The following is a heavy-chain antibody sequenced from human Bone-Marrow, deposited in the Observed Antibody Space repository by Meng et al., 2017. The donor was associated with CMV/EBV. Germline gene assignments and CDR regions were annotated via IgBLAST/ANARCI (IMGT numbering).Heavy chain of an antibody. CDR2: IWSDGSGE. J-gene: IGHJ4*02. CDR3: ARERAYQLPHFDY. D-gene: IGHD2-2*01. CDR1: GFTFTTSA. Sequence: GGSLRLSCAASGFTFTTSAMHWVRQAPGKGLEWVAVIWSDGSGEFYADSVKGRFTISRDNSRNTLFLHMSSLRAEDTAVYYCARERAYQLPHFDYWGQGTLVTVSS. V-gene: IGHV3-33*01.